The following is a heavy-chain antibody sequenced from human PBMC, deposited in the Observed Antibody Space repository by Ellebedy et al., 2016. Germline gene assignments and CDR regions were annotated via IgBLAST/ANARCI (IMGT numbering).Heavy chain of an antibody. Sequence: GGSLRLSXAASGFTFSSYSMNWVRQAPGKGLEWVSSISSSSSYIYYADSVKGRFTISRDNAKNSLYLQMNSLRAEDTAVYYCARDATYYYGSGSYIIGMDVWGQGTTVTVSS. CDR3: ARDATYYYGSGSYIIGMDV. CDR2: ISSSSSYI. V-gene: IGHV3-21*01. CDR1: GFTFSSYS. J-gene: IGHJ6*02. D-gene: IGHD3-10*01.